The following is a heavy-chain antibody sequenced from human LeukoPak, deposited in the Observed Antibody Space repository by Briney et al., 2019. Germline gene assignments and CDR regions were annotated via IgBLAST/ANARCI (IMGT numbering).Heavy chain of an antibody. J-gene: IGHJ4*02. Sequence: GGSLRLSCAASGFTFDDYAIHWVRQLPGKGLEWLSVISGDGERTDYADSVKGRFTASRDNSKNSLYLQMNSLRSEDTALYYCAKETWSNSYSDFDYWGQGTLVTVSS. V-gene: IGHV3-43*02. CDR2: ISGDGERT. CDR1: GFTFDDYA. D-gene: IGHD4-11*01. CDR3: AKETWSNSYSDFDY.